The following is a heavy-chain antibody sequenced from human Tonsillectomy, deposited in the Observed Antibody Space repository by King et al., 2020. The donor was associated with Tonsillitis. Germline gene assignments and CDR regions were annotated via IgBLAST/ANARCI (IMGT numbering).Heavy chain of an antibody. Sequence: VQLVESGGGVVQPGRSLRLSCAASGFTFSSYGMHWVRQAPGKGLEWVAVISYDGSNKNYADSVKGRFTISRDNSKNTLYLQMNSLRAEDTAVYYCAKDRGPHIDYWGQGTLVTVSS. V-gene: IGHV3-30*18. CDR3: AKDRGPHIDY. CDR2: ISYDGSNK. J-gene: IGHJ4*02. CDR1: GFTFSSYG. D-gene: IGHD3-10*01.